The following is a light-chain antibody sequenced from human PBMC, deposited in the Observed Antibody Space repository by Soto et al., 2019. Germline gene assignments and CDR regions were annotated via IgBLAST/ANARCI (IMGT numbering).Light chain of an antibody. V-gene: IGLV2-8*01. CDR2: EVN. Sequence: QSALTPPPSASGSPGQSVAISCTGTSSDVGGYNYVSWYQQHPGKAPKLMIYEVNKRPSGVPDRFSGSKSGNTASLTVSGLQAADEADYFCKSYAGSNTYVFGSGTKVTVL. CDR3: KSYAGSNTYV. CDR1: SSDVGGYNY. J-gene: IGLJ1*01.